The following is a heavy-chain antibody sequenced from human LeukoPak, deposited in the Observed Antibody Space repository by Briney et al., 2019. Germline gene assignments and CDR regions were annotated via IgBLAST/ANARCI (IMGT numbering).Heavy chain of an antibody. Sequence: GRSLRLSCAASGLTFDDYAMHWVRQAPGKGLEWVSGISWNSGTIGYADSVKGRFTTSRDNAKNSLYLQMNSLRAEDTASYYCAGGNYGDYWYFDLCGRGTLVTVSS. D-gene: IGHD4-17*01. CDR1: GLTFDDYA. V-gene: IGHV3-9*01. CDR2: ISWNSGTI. J-gene: IGHJ2*01. CDR3: AGGNYGDYWYFDL.